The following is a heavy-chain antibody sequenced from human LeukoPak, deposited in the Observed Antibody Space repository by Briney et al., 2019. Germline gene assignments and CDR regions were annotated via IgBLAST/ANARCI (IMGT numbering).Heavy chain of an antibody. Sequence: GASVKVSCKASGYTFTSYGISWVRQDPGQGLEWMGWISAYNGNTNYAQKLQGRVTMTTDTSTSTAYMELRSRRSDDTAVYYCASLRLLSGSYWEWFDPWGQGTPVTVSS. CDR2: ISAYNGNT. J-gene: IGHJ5*02. V-gene: IGHV1-18*01. CDR1: GYTFTSYG. D-gene: IGHD1-26*01. CDR3: ASLRLLSGSYWEWFDP.